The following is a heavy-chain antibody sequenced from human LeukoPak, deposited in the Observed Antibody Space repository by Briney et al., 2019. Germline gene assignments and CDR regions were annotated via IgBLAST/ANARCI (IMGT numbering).Heavy chain of an antibody. CDR1: AYTFTGNN. J-gene: IGHJ3*02. CDR3: ARVGDGLNDAFDI. D-gene: IGHD5-24*01. Sequence: ASVKVCCKASAYTFTGNNMNWLRHPPGQGLEWLGRINPNTGGRNYAQTFPGRVPMTRDTYISKAYMELSRLRADDTAVYYCARVGDGLNDAFDIWGQGTMVTVSS. CDR2: INPNTGGR. V-gene: IGHV1-2*06.